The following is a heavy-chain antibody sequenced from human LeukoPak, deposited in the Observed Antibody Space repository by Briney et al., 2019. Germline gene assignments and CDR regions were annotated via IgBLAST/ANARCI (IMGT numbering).Heavy chain of an antibody. CDR3: ARAFRAYYFDY. J-gene: IGHJ4*02. CDR1: GGSISSYY. Sequence: SETLSLTCTVSGGSISSYYWSWIRQPPGKGLEWIGYIYYSGSTNYNPSLKSRVTISVDTSKNQFSLKLSSVTAADTAVYYCARAFRAYYFDYWGQGTLVTVSS. CDR2: IYYSGST. V-gene: IGHV4-59*01.